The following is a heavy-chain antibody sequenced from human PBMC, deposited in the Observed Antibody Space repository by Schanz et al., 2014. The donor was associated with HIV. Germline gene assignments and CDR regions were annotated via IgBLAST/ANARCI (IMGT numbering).Heavy chain of an antibody. J-gene: IGHJ3*02. CDR3: VHDDSDNDGFDM. Sequence: EVRLVESGGGLVQSGGSLRLSCAASGFSFSNFWVTWVRQAPGKRLEWVANIKQDESEKYYADSVKGRFTISRDNAKNFLYLQMDSLRAEDTAVYYCVHDDSDNDGFDMWGQGTMVTVSS. V-gene: IGHV3-7*01. CDR2: IKQDESEK. CDR1: GFSFSNFW. D-gene: IGHD3-22*01.